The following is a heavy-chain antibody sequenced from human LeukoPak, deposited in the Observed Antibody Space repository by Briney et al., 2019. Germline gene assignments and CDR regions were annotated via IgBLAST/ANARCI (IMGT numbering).Heavy chain of an antibody. CDR3: ARGGVWYGSVVDY. Sequence: ASVKVSCKASGYTFTGYYMLWVRQAPGQGLEWMGWINPNSGGTNYAQKFQGRVTMTRNTSISTAYMELSSLRSEDTAVYYCARGGVWYGSVVDYWGQGTLVTVSS. CDR2: INPNSGGT. CDR1: GYTFTGYY. J-gene: IGHJ4*02. D-gene: IGHD3-10*01. V-gene: IGHV1-2*02.